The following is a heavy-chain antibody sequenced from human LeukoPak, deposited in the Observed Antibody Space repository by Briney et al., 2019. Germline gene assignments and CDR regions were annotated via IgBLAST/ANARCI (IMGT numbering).Heavy chain of an antibody. CDR3: ARAQGIAAHMDA. Sequence: ASVKVSCKASGYTFTSYDINWVRQATGQGLEWMGWMNPNSGNTGYAQKFQGRVTITRNTSISTAYMELSSLRSEDTAVYYCARAQGIAAHMDAWGKGTTVTVSS. D-gene: IGHD6-13*01. J-gene: IGHJ6*03. CDR1: GYTFTSYD. CDR2: MNPNSGNT. V-gene: IGHV1-8*03.